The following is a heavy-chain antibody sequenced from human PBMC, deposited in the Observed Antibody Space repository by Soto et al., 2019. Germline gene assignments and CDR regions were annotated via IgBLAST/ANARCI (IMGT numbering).Heavy chain of an antibody. CDR2: IIPIFGTA. CDR1: GGTFSLYA. CDR3: ARGATGAFDI. V-gene: IGHV1-69*13. J-gene: IGHJ3*02. Sequence: SVKVSCKDSGGTFSLYAISCVRQSPVQWLDWMGGIIPIFGTANYAQKFQGRVTITADESTSTAYMELSSLRSEDTAVYYCARGATGAFDIWGQGTMVTVSS.